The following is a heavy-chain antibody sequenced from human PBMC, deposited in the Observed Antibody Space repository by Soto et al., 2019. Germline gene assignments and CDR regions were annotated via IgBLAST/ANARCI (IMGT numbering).Heavy chain of an antibody. Sequence: ASVKVSCKASGYTFSNYAMHWVRQAPGQRLEWMGWINAGNGNTKYSQKFQDRVTITRDTSASTAYMELSSLRSEDTAVYYCAKGGNIAVVVADYGMDVWGQGTTVTV. CDR3: AKGGNIAVVVADYGMDV. V-gene: IGHV1-3*01. D-gene: IGHD2-15*01. CDR1: GYTFSNYA. CDR2: INAGNGNT. J-gene: IGHJ6*02.